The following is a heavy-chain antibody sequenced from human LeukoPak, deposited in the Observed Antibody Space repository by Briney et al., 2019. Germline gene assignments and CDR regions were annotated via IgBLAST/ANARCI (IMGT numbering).Heavy chain of an antibody. CDR3: ASSDGSGSSNDAFDI. Sequence: PSETLSLTCSVSGGSISSDDYYWHWIRQPAGKGLEWIGRIGHIYATGSTNYNPSLKSRVTISVDTSKNQFSLKLSSVTAADTAVYYCASSDGSGSSNDAFDIWGQGTMVTVSS. J-gene: IGHJ3*02. V-gene: IGHV4-61*02. D-gene: IGHD3-10*01. CDR2: IYATGST. CDR1: GGSISSDDYY.